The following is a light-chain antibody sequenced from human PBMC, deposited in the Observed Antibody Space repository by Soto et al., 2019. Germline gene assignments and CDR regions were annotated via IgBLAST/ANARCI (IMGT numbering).Light chain of an antibody. V-gene: IGKV1-33*01. J-gene: IGKJ4*01. CDR3: QQYNSMLS. Sequence: DIQMTQSPSSLSASEGDRVTITCQSSHDVSRNLNWFQQKPGEAPQLLIYDASNLERGVPSRFSGXGXGTDFTLTISSLQPEDVATYYCQQYNSMLSFGGGTEVEIK. CDR1: HDVSRN. CDR2: DAS.